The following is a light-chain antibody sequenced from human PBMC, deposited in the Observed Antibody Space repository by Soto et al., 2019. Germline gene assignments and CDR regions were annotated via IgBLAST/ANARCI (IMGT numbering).Light chain of an antibody. CDR3: QQYGRSGT. Sequence: IVLTQSPCTLSFSPGGGAIPSYRTSQSVTSSFLSWFQQNPGQAPRLLIYGASNRATGIPDRFSGSGSGTDFTLTISRLEPEDFAVYYCQQYGRSGTFGQGTKVDI. CDR1: QSVTSSF. J-gene: IGKJ1*01. CDR2: GAS. V-gene: IGKV3-20*01.